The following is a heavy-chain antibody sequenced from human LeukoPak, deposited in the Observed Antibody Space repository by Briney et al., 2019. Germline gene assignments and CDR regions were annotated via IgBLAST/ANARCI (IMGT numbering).Heavy chain of an antibody. CDR1: GFTFSSYG. Sequence: GRSLRLSCAASGFTFSSYGMHWVRQAPGKGLEWVAVISYDGSNKYYADSVKGRFTISRDNSKNTLYLQMNSLRAEDTAVYYCAKDGVAVGDHAFDIWGQGTMVTVSS. D-gene: IGHD2-15*01. V-gene: IGHV3-30*18. CDR2: ISYDGSNK. J-gene: IGHJ3*02. CDR3: AKDGVAVGDHAFDI.